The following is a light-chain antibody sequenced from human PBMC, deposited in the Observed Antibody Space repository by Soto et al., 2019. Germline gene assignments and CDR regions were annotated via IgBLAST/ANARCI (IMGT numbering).Light chain of an antibody. J-gene: IGKJ2*02. Sequence: EVVLTQSPDTLALSPGATATRSCRASQTGDRYVAGYQQKLGQAPRLLIYDAYTRATGVAARFTGSGSATEFSLTITSREPGEFAVYCCQQRAKRPRTFGPGTK. CDR3: QQRAKRPRT. CDR1: QTGDRY. CDR2: DAY. V-gene: IGKV3-11*01.